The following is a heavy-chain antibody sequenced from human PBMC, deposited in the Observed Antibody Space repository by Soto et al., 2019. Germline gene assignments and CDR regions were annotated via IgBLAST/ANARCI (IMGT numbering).Heavy chain of an antibody. CDR2: TRNKANSYTT. Sequence: GGSLRLSCAASGFTFSDHYMDWVRQAPGKGLEWVGRTRNKANSYTTEYAASVKGRFTISRDDSKNSLYLQMNSLKTEDTAVYYCARSTMVRGVIMYYFDYWGQGTLVTVSS. D-gene: IGHD3-10*01. CDR3: ARSTMVRGVIMYYFDY. J-gene: IGHJ4*02. V-gene: IGHV3-72*01. CDR1: GFTFSDHY.